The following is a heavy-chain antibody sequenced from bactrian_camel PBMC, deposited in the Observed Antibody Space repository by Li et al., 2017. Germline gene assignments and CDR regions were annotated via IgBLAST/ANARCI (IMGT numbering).Heavy chain of an antibody. Sequence: HVQLVESGGGSVQSGGSLRLSCAASDFIDSTYCMAWFRQAPEKQREGVAALDKDGGTKYSDSVVGRFTISKDSAENILYLQMTNLQPGDTAMYYCAAGWGSGGYRSRLWSLGPGDPGHRL. CDR1: DFIDSTYC. V-gene: IGHV3S53*01. CDR2: LDKDGGT. D-gene: IGHD2*01. CDR3: AAGWGSGGYRSRLWS. J-gene: IGHJ6*01.